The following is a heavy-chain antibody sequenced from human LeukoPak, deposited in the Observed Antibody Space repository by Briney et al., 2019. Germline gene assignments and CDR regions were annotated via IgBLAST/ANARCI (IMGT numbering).Heavy chain of an antibody. J-gene: IGHJ4*02. Sequence: PSETLSLTCTVSGGSISSYYWSWIRQPPGKGLEWIGFIYYRGSTNYNPSLKSRVTISGDTSKNQFSLKLSSVTAADTAVYYCARGGYYDSSGYSKFDYWGQGTLVTVSS. CDR3: ARGGYYDSSGYSKFDY. V-gene: IGHV4-59*01. CDR1: GGSISSYY. CDR2: IYYRGST. D-gene: IGHD3-22*01.